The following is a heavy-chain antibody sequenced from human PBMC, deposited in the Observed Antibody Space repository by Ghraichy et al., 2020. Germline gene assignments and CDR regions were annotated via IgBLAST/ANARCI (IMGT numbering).Heavy chain of an antibody. D-gene: IGHD6-13*01. CDR1: GFTFSSFW. CDR2: INSDGSST. V-gene: IGHV3-74*01. J-gene: IGHJ4*02. Sequence: GGSLRLSCAASGFTFSSFWMHWFRQVPGKGLVWVSRINSDGSSTSYADSVKGRFTISRDNAKNTLYLQMNSLRAEDTAVYYCTRGWISAVGDLDYWGQGTLVTVSS. CDR3: TRGWISAVGDLDY.